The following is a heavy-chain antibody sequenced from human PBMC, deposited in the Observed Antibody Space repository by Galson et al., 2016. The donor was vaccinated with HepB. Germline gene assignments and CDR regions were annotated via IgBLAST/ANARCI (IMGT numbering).Heavy chain of an antibody. CDR2: IYPGDSNT. V-gene: IGHV5-51*01. J-gene: IGHJ3*01. CDR1: GYSFDTYW. Sequence: QSGADVKKPGESLKISCKGSGYSFDTYWIAWVRQMPGKGLEWMGFIYPGDSNTRNSPSFQGQVTITVDKSISTAYLLWSSLKASDTAMYYCARRDSSGYRWYAFDLWGQGTMVTVSS. CDR3: ARRDSSGYRWYAFDL. D-gene: IGHD3-22*01.